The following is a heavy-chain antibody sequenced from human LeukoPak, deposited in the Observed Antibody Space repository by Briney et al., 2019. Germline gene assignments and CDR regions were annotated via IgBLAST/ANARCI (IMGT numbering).Heavy chain of an antibody. Sequence: PGGSLRLSCAASGFTFSSYGMHWVRQAPGKGLEWVALISYDGSNKYYADSVKGQFTISRDNSKNTLYLQMNSLRAEDTAVYYCAKDGGSGYYSQYYFDYWGQGTLVTVSS. J-gene: IGHJ4*02. CDR3: AKDGGSGYYSQYYFDY. CDR1: GFTFSSYG. CDR2: ISYDGSNK. D-gene: IGHD3-22*01. V-gene: IGHV3-30*18.